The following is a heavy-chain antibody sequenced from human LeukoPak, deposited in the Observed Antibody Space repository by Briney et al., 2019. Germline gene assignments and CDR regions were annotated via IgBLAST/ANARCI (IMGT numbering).Heavy chain of an antibody. J-gene: IGHJ4*02. CDR2: IFYRGST. CDR3: ARRRADDYGDYGFDY. Sequence: PSETLSLTCTVSGGSISSYYWSWIRQPPGKGLEWIGYIFYRGSTNYNPSLKSRVTISIDTSKNQFSLKLSSVTAADTAVYYCARRRADDYGDYGFDYWGQGTLVTVSS. D-gene: IGHD4-17*01. CDR1: GGSISSYY. V-gene: IGHV4-59*08.